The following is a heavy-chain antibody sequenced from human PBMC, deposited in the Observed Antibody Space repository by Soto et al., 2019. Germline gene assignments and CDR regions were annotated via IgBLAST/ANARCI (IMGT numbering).Heavy chain of an antibody. CDR1: GFTFTAYP. D-gene: IGHD1-1*01. CDR3: VRETSPMGTFGF. CDR2: ISYDETTK. J-gene: IGHJ4*02. V-gene: IGHV3-30-3*01. Sequence: QVQLVESGGGVVQPGRSLRLSCEASGFTFTAYPIHWVRQAPGQGLEWVAVISYDETTKYYADSVKGRFTISRDNSQNTLFLQMNRLKPEDTAVYYCVRETSPMGTFGFWGQGTLVTASS.